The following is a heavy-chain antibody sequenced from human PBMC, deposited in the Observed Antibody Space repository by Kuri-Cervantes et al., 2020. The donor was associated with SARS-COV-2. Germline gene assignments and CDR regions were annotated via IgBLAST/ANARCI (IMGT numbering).Heavy chain of an antibody. CDR1: GFTFSSYA. Sequence: GESLKISCAASGFTFSSYAMSWVRQAPGKGLEWVSAISGSGGSTYYADSVKGRFTISRVNSKNTLYLQMNSLRAEDTAVYYCARDPAAGLYYYYMDVWGKGTTVTVSS. CDR3: ARDPAAGLYYYYMDV. J-gene: IGHJ6*03. V-gene: IGHV3-23*01. CDR2: ISGSGGST. D-gene: IGHD6-13*01.